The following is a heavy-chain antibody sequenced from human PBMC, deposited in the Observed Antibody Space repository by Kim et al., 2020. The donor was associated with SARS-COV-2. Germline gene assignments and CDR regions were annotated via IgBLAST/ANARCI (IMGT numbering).Heavy chain of an antibody. CDR1: GGSISSYY. Sequence: SETLSLTCTVSGGSISSYYWSWIRQPPGKGLEWIGYIYYSGSTNYNPSLKSRVTISVDTSKNQFSPKLSSVTAADTAVYYCARDGRNYDILTGYPTVYYYYGMDVWGQGTTVTVSS. CDR2: IYYSGST. CDR3: ARDGRNYDILTGYPTVYYYYGMDV. V-gene: IGHV4-59*01. J-gene: IGHJ6*02. D-gene: IGHD3-9*01.